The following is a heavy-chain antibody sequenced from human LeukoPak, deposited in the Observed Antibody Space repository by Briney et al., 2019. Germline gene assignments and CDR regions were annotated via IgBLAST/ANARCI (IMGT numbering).Heavy chain of an antibody. Sequence: ASVKVSCKASGYTFTGYYMHWVRQAPGQGLEWMGWINPNSGGTNYAQKFQGRVTMTRDTYISTAYMELTRLRSDDTAVYYCARGGYCSSTSCYYYMDVWGKGTTVTVSS. CDR1: GYTFTGYY. CDR3: ARGGYCSSTSCYYYMDV. J-gene: IGHJ6*03. D-gene: IGHD2-2*01. CDR2: INPNSGGT. V-gene: IGHV1-2*02.